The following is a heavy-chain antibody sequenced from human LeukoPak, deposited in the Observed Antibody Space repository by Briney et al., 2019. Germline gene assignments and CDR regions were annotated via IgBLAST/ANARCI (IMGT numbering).Heavy chain of an antibody. CDR2: ISYDGSNK. V-gene: IGHV3-30*18. D-gene: IGHD2-15*01. J-gene: IGHJ4*02. CDR1: GFTFSSYG. CDR3: AKAPVTTCRGAFCYPFDY. Sequence: GGSLRLSCAASGFTFSSYGMHWVRQAPGKGLEWVAVISYDGSNKYYADSVKGCFTISRDSSKNTLFLQMNRLRPEDAAVYYCAKAPVTTCRGAFCYPFDYWGLGTLVTVSS.